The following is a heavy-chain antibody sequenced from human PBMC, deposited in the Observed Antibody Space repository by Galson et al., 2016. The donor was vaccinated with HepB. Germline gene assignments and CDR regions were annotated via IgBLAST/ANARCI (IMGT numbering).Heavy chain of an antibody. CDR1: GFTFGTSW. J-gene: IGHJ3*01. V-gene: IGHV3-7*01. CDR3: ARDPMRFAFDL. CDR2: INPDGSQT. Sequence: SLRLCCAASGFTFGTSWMSWVRQPPGKGPEWVANINPDGSQTYYVDSVKGRFNISKDNAKNSLYLRMNSLRADDTAVYYCARDPMRFAFDLWGQGTMVTVSS.